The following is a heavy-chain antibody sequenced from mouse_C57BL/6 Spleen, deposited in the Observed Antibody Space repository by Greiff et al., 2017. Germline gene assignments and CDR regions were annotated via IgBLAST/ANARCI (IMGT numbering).Heavy chain of an antibody. D-gene: IGHD2-4*01. J-gene: IGHJ2*01. CDR3: AREIYYDYLYYFDY. Sequence: EVKLMESGGGLVKPGGSLQLSCAASGFTFSSYAMSWVRQTPEKRLEWVATISDGGSYTYYPDNVKGRFTISRDNAKNNLYLQMSHLKSEDTAMYYCAREIYYDYLYYFDYWGQGTTLTVSS. CDR2: ISDGGSYT. V-gene: IGHV5-4*01. CDR1: GFTFSSYA.